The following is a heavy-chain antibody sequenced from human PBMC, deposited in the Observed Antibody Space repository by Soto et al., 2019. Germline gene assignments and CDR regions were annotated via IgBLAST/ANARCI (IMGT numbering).Heavy chain of an antibody. CDR3: ALASSTSPYYYYYYYMDV. CDR1: GGSFIGYY. V-gene: IGHV4-34*01. CDR2: INHSGST. Sequence: SEMMPVPCAVEGGSFIGYYWRCIRQTPGKGLEWIGEINHSGSTNYNPSLKSRVTISVDTSKNQFSLKLSSVTAADTAVYYCALASSTSPYYYYYYYMDVWGKGTTVTVSS. J-gene: IGHJ6*03. D-gene: IGHD2-2*01.